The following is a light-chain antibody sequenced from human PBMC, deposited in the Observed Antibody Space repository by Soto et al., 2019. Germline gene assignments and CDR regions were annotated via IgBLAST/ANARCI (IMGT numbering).Light chain of an antibody. CDR2: GAS. Sequence: EIVLTQSPGTLPLSPGERATLFCRASQSLSSTYLAWYQQRPGQAPRLLIFGASNRATGIPDRFRGSGSGTDFTLTISRLEPGDFAVYYCQRYGSSSLSFGGGTRVEI. J-gene: IGKJ4*01. V-gene: IGKV3-20*01. CDR1: QSLSSTY. CDR3: QRYGSSSLS.